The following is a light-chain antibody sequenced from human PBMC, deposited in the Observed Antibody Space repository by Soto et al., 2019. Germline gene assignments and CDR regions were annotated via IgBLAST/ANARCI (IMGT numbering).Light chain of an antibody. Sequence: EILMTQSPATLSVSPGERATFSCGASQSVSSNLDWYQKKPGQAPRLLIFGASGRATGIPERLSGSGYGTDLSLTISRLEHEDSAVYYCQQYGSSILTFGGGTKVDIK. V-gene: IGKV3-20*01. CDR1: QSVSSN. CDR3: QQYGSSILT. J-gene: IGKJ4*01. CDR2: GAS.